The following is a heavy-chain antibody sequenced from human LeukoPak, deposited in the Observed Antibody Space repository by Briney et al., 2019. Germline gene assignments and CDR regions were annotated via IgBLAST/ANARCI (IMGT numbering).Heavy chain of an antibody. V-gene: IGHV1-8*02. CDR2: MNPNSGNT. CDR3: ARSGRYFDWLLGRDGPLNWFDP. J-gene: IGHJ5*02. CDR1: GYTFTSYG. D-gene: IGHD3-9*01. Sequence: ASVKVSCKASGYTFTSYGISWVRQAPGQGLEWMGWMNPNSGNTGYAQKFQGRVTMTRNTSISTAYMELSSLRSEDTAVYYCARSGRYFDWLLGRDGPLNWFDPWGQGTLVTVSS.